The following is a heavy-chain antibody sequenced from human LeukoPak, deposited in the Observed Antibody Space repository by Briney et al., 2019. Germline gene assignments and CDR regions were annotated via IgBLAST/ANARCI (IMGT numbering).Heavy chain of an antibody. D-gene: IGHD5-18*01. Sequence: GGSLRLSCAASGFSFSNYWMGWVRQAPGKGLACVANIKTDGSETYYVDSVKGRFTISRDNAKNSLFLQMNSLRAEDTAVYYCARDRGWIQHDIWGQGTMVTVSS. V-gene: IGHV3-7*01. J-gene: IGHJ3*02. CDR1: GFSFSNYW. CDR2: IKTDGSET. CDR3: ARDRGWIQHDI.